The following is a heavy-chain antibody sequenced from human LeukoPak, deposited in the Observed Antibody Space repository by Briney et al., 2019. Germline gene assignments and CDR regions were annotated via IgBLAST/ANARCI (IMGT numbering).Heavy chain of an antibody. D-gene: IGHD3-22*01. Sequence: GASVEVSCKASGYTFTRYYMHWVRQAPGQGLEWMGIINPSGGRTSYAQKFHGRVTMTRDTSTSTVYMELSSLRSEDTTVYYCARGGAAYYYDSSGYEFWGQGTLVTVSS. V-gene: IGHV1-46*01. J-gene: IGHJ4*02. CDR1: GYTFTRYY. CDR2: INPSGGRT. CDR3: ARGGAAYYYDSSGYEF.